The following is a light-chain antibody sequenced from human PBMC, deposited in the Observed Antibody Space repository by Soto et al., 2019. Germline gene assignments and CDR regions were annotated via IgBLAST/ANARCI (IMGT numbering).Light chain of an antibody. CDR1: SSDVGSYNL. Sequence: QSALTQPASVSGSPGQSITISCTGTSSDVGSYNLVSWYQQHPGKAPKLMIYEGSKRPSGVSNRFSGSKSGNTASLTISGLKAEDEAEYYCCSYTGSRTRVFGTGTKLTVL. CDR3: CSYTGSRTRV. CDR2: EGS. J-gene: IGLJ1*01. V-gene: IGLV2-23*01.